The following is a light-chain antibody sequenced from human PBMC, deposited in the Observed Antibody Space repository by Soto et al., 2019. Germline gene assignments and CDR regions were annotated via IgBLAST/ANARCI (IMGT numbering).Light chain of an antibody. Sequence: QSVLTQPPSVSAAPGQKVSISCSGSRSNIGQNYVSWYQQLPGAAPKLLISENYRRPSGIPDRFSGSKSDTSATLGITGLQPDDEADYYCGTWDSRLTAAVFGGGTQLTVL. CDR1: RSNIGQNY. CDR3: GTWDSRLTAAV. J-gene: IGLJ2*01. V-gene: IGLV1-51*01. CDR2: ENY.